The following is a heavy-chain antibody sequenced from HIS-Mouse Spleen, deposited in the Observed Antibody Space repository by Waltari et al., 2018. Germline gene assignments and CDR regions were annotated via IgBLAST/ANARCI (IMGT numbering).Heavy chain of an antibody. CDR1: GGCLSRGGYY. D-gene: IGHD3-3*01. Sequence: QVQLQESGPGLVKPSQTLFLTWPVPGGCLSRGGYYWSGIRQHTGKGLEWSGCLYYGGSTYYNPSLKSRVTISVDTDKNQFSLKLGSVTAADTAVYYCARSPYYDFWGGYSDNWFDPWGQGTLVTVSS. J-gene: IGHJ5*02. CDR3: ARSPYYDFWGGYSDNWFDP. CDR2: LYYGGST. V-gene: IGHV4-31*02.